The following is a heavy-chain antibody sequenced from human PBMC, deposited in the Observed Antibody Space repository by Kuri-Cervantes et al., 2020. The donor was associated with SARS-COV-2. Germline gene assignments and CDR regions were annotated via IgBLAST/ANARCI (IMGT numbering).Heavy chain of an antibody. D-gene: IGHD3-3*01. Sequence: ASVKVSCKASGGTFTSYDINWVRQATGQGLEWMGWMNPNSGNTGYAQKFQGRVTITRNTSISTAYMELSSLRSEDTAVYYCARGFRALRKKYYDFWSGYYSYFDYWGQGTLVTVSS. CDR2: MNPNSGNT. CDR3: ARGFRALRKKYYDFWSGYYSYFDY. V-gene: IGHV1-8*03. J-gene: IGHJ4*02. CDR1: GGTFTSYD.